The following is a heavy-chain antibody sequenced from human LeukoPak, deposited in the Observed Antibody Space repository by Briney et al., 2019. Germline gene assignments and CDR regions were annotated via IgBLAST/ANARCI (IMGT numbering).Heavy chain of an antibody. CDR2: ISAYNGNT. CDR3: ARAAPFEGYYYYGMDV. D-gene: IGHD2/OR15-2a*01. J-gene: IGHJ6*02. CDR1: GYTFTSYG. V-gene: IGHV1-18*01. Sequence: ASVKVSCKASGYTFTSYGISWVRQAPGRGLEWMGWISAYNGNTNYAQKLQGRVTMTTDTSTSTAYMELRSLRSDDTAVCYCARAAPFEGYYYYGMDVWGQGTTVTVSS.